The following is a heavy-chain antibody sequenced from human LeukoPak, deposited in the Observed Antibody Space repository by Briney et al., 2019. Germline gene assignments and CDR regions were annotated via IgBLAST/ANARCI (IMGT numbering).Heavy chain of an antibody. J-gene: IGHJ6*03. D-gene: IGHD3-22*01. Sequence: SETLSLTCTVSGGSISYHYWSWIRQPPGKELEWLGCIYSSGTTRYNPSLKSRVTITVDTSKNQFSLNLRSVTAADTAVYYCARDSRYSDNSGYYYSHYYMDVWGKGTTVTVSS. CDR1: GGSISYHY. CDR2: IYSSGTT. CDR3: ARDSRYSDNSGYYYSHYYMDV. V-gene: IGHV4-59*11.